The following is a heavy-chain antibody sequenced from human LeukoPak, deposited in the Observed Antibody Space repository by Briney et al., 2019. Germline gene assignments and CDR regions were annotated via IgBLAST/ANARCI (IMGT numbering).Heavy chain of an antibody. CDR3: AREILGYGEDVDY. V-gene: IGHV4-39*07. Sequence: SETLSLTCTVSGGSISTSNYYWGWIRQPPGEGLEWIGSIYYSGSTYYNPSLKSRVTISVDTSKNQFSLKLSSVTAADTAVYYCAREILGYGEDVDYWGQGTLVTVSS. CDR1: GGSISTSNYY. D-gene: IGHD4-17*01. J-gene: IGHJ4*02. CDR2: IYYSGST.